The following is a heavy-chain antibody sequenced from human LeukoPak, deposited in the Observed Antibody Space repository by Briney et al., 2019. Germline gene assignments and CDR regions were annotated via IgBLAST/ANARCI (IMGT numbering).Heavy chain of an antibody. J-gene: IGHJ4*02. CDR3: ARGGGRHVEY. CDR1: GLTLSNYW. D-gene: IGHD2/OR15-2a*01. CDR2: IKEDGSEK. V-gene: IGHV3-7*05. Sequence: GGSLRLSSAAPGLTLSNYWMSSVRQAPGKGLEWVANIKEDGSEKNYVDSVKGRFTISRDNAKNSLCLQMNSLRAEDTAVYYCARGGGRHVEYWGQGNLVTVSS.